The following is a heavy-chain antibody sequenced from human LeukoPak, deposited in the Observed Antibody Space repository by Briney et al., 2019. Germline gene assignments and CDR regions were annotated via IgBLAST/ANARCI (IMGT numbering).Heavy chain of an antibody. D-gene: IGHD1-26*01. CDR3: ARVSGSYYYYYMDV. CDR2: IYTSGST. J-gene: IGHJ6*03. Sequence: SETLSLTCTVPGGSISSYYWSWIRQPAGKGLEWIGRIYTSGSTNYNPSLKSRVTMSVDTSKNQFSLKLSSVTAADTAVYYCARVSGSYYYYYMDVWGKGTTVTVSS. V-gene: IGHV4-4*07. CDR1: GGSISSYY.